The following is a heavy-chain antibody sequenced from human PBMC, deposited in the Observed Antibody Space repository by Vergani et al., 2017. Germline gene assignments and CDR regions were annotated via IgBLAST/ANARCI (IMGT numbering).Heavy chain of an antibody. CDR3: ERDPRDCSGSSYYYYRDV. V-gene: IGHV1-2*02. J-gene: IGHJ6*03. CDR1: GYTFTGYF. Sequence: QVQLVQSGAEVKKPGASVKVSCKASGYTFTGYFIHWVRPAPGQGLEWVGWINPNSGGTNYAQKLQGRVIMTRDTSISTAYMELSRLRSDDTAVYYCERDPRDCSGSSYYYYRDVWGKGTTGSVSS. D-gene: IGHD3-22*01. CDR2: INPNSGGT.